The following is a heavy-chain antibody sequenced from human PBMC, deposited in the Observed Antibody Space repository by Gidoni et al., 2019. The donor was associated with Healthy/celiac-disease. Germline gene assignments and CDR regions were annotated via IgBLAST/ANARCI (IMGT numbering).Heavy chain of an antibody. Sequence: EVQLVQSGAEVKKPGESLKISCKGSGYSFTSYWLGWVRQMPGKGLEWMGIIYPGDSDTRYSPSFQGQVTISADKSISTAYLQWSSLKASDTAMYYCARAGEDDYGDHYYFDYWGQGTLVTVSS. CDR1: GYSFTSYW. D-gene: IGHD4-17*01. J-gene: IGHJ4*02. CDR3: ARAGEDDYGDHYYFDY. V-gene: IGHV5-51*01. CDR2: IYPGDSDT.